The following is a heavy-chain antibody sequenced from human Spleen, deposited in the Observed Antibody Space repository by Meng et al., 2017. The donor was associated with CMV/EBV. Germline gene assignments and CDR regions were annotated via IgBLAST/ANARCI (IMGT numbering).Heavy chain of an antibody. J-gene: IGHJ3*02. CDR1: GYTFTGYY. CDR2: INPNSGGA. Sequence: ASVKVSCKASGYTFTGYYMDWVRQAPGQGLEWLGWINPNSGGANYAQKFQGRVTMTTDTSITTAYMELSRLRSDDTAVYYCARDKRRDDASDIWGQGTMVTVSS. CDR3: ARDKRRDDASDI. V-gene: IGHV1-2*02. D-gene: IGHD5-24*01.